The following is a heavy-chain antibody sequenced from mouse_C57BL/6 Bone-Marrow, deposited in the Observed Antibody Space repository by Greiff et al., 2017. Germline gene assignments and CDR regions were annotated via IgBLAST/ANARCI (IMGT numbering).Heavy chain of an antibody. CDR3: ARSGYYGSSYGGYFDV. V-gene: IGHV1-81*01. D-gene: IGHD1-1*01. J-gene: IGHJ1*03. CDR1: GYTFTSYG. Sequence: QVQLQQSGAELARPGASVKLSCKASGYTFTSYGISWVKQRTGQGLEWIGEIYPRSGNTYYNEKLKGKATLTADKSSSTAYMELRSLTSEDSAVYFCARSGYYGSSYGGYFDVWGTGTTVTVSS. CDR2: IYPRSGNT.